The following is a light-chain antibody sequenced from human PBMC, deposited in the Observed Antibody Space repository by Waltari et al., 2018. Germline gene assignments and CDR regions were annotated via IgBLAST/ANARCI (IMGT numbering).Light chain of an antibody. Sequence: QSPLTQPASVSGPPGQPITISCTGTSSHVGGYNYASWYQQRPGKAPKLMIYDVSKRPSGVSNRFSGSKSGNTASLTISGLQAEDEADYYCSSYTSSSTVVFGGGTKLTVL. CDR1: SSHVGGYNY. CDR2: DVS. J-gene: IGLJ2*01. V-gene: IGLV2-14*01. CDR3: SSYTSSSTVV.